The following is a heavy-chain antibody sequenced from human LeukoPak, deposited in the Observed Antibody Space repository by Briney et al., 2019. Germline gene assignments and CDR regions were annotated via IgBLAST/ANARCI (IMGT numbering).Heavy chain of an antibody. V-gene: IGHV3-30*04. J-gene: IGHJ4*02. CDR2: ISYDGSNK. CDR3: AREGGLYYSDWRAGDY. D-gene: IGHD4-11*01. Sequence: GGSPRLSCAASGFTFSSYAMHWVRQAPGKGLEWVAVISYDGSNKYYADSVKGRFTISRDNSKNTLYLQMNSLRAEDTAVYYCAREGGLYYSDWRAGDYWGQGTLVTVSS. CDR1: GFTFSSYA.